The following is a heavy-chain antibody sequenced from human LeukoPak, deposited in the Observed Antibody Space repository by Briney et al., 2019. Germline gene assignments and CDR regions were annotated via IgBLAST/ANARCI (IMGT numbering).Heavy chain of an antibody. V-gene: IGHV1-46*01. Sequence: AAVKESCKASGYTFTSYYMHWVRQAPGQGLEWMGIINPSGGSTNYAQKFQGRVTMTRDTSTSTFYMELSSLGSEDTAIYYCAKAYYRGMDVWGQGTTFTVSS. CDR1: GYTFTSYY. CDR2: INPSGGST. J-gene: IGHJ6*02. CDR3: AKAYYRGMDV.